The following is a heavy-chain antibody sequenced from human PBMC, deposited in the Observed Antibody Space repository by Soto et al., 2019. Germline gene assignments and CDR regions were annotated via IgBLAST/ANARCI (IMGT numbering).Heavy chain of an antibody. CDR3: ARVKGTYAIDT. D-gene: IGHD3-10*01. CDR2: INAGNGNT. CDR1: RYTCTSYA. V-gene: IGHV1-3*01. J-gene: IGHJ3*02. Sequence: ASVKVSCTASRYTCTSYAIHCVRQAPGQRLEWMGWINAGNGNTKYSQKFQGRVTITRDTSASTAYMELSSLRSEDTAVYYCARVKGTYAIDTWAQGTMVTISS.